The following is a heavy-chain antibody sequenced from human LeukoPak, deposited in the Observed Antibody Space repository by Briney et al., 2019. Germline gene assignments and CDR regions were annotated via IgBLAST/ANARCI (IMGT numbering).Heavy chain of an antibody. CDR1: GFTFSSYA. D-gene: IGHD2-21*01. Sequence: GGSLRLSCAASGFTFSSYAMSWVRQAPGKGLEWLSVLYSGGSTYYADSVKGRFTISRDNSKNTLYLQMNSLRAEDTAVYYCARVPASKLFPTFYYYYGMDVWGQGTTVTVSS. V-gene: IGHV3-66*01. CDR3: ARVPASKLFPTFYYYYGMDV. J-gene: IGHJ6*02. CDR2: LYSGGST.